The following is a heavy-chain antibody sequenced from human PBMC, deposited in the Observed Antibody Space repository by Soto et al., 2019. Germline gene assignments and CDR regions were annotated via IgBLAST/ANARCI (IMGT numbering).Heavy chain of an antibody. CDR3: ARDSGYGDYEAFVDV. Sequence: QVQLVQSGAEVKKPGASVKVSCKASGYTFTSYGISWVRQAPGQGLEWMGWISAYNGNTNYAQKVQGRVPMTTDTTTSRAHMELRSLRSDDTAVYYCARDSGYGDYEAFVDVWGQGTMVTVSS. V-gene: IGHV1-18*01. J-gene: IGHJ6*02. D-gene: IGHD4-17*01. CDR1: GYTFTSYG. CDR2: ISAYNGNT.